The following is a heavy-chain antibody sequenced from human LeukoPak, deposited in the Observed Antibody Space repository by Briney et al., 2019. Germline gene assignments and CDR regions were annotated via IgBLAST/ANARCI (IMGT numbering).Heavy chain of an antibody. CDR1: GFSFDDLG. CDR3: ARAVCPTIKFCDSSYFMDV. J-gene: IGHJ6*03. CDR2: INWNGAST. Sequence: GGSLRLSCAASGFSFDDLGMTWVRQVPGKGLEWVAGINWNGASTGYADSVRGRLTISRDNAKNSLYPQMNSLRAEDTALYYCARAVCPTIKFCDSSYFMDVWGKGTTVNVS. D-gene: IGHD6-6*01. V-gene: IGHV3-20*04.